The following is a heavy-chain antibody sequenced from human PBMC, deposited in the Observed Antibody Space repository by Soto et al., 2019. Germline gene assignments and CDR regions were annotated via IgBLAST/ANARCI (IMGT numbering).Heavy chain of an antibody. Sequence: PSETLSLTCTVSGGSISTGSFWTWIRQPPGKGLEWIGYIPYSGSTNYNPSLKSRVSISVDTSKNQFSLKLTSVTAADTAVYYCARENGFCSGGDCYLYALDVWGQGTTVTVSS. CDR2: IPYSGST. D-gene: IGHD2-15*01. CDR1: GGSISTGSF. V-gene: IGHV4-59*01. CDR3: ARENGFCSGGDCYLYALDV. J-gene: IGHJ6*02.